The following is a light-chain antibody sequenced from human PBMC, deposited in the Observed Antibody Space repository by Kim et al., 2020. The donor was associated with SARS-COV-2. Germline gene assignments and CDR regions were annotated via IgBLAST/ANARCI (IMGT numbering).Light chain of an antibody. V-gene: IGKV3-15*01. Sequence: VSTGERATLSCRASQSVSSGLGWYQQKPGQAPRLLIYGASTRATGIPARFSGSGSGTEFTLTISGLQSEDVAVYYCQQYNNGPLTFGGGTKLEI. CDR1: QSVSSG. CDR3: QQYNNGPLT. CDR2: GAS. J-gene: IGKJ4*02.